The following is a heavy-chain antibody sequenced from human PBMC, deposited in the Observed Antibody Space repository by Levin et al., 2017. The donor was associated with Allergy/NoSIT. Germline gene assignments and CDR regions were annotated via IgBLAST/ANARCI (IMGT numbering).Heavy chain of an antibody. CDR1: GFTFSSYA. CDR3: AKVLIRGGYYFDY. Sequence: LSLTCAASGFTFSSYAMSWVRQAPGKGLEWVSAISGSGGSTYYADSVKGRFTISRDNSKNTLYLQMNSLRAEDTAVYYCAKVLIRGGYYFDYWGQGTLVTVSS. D-gene: IGHD2-8*01. J-gene: IGHJ4*02. CDR2: ISGSGGST. V-gene: IGHV3-23*01.